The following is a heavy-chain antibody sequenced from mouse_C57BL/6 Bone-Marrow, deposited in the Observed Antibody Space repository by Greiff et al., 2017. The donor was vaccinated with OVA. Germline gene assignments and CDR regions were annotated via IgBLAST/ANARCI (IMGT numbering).Heavy chain of an antibody. V-gene: IGHV1-87*01. D-gene: IGHD1-1*01. CDR3: SEDSAVYYCAYYDGIAY. Sequence: QVQLQQSGPELARPWASVTISCPAFYTFSRRLHFAIMDPNSLLLWVKQRPGQGLEWIGAIYPGNGDTSYNQKFKGKATLTADKSSSTAYMQLSSLTSEDSAVYYCAYYDGIAYWGQGTLVTVSA. CDR2: GQGLEWIG. CDR1: YTFSRRLH. J-gene: IGHJ3*01.